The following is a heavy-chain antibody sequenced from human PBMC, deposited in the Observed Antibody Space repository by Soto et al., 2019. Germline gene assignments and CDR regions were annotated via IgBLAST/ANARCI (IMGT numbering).Heavy chain of an antibody. Sequence: QVQLQESGPGLVKPSETPSLICTVSGGSIRNYFWTWIRQPAGKGLEWIGRIYSSGNTVYNASLKSRVTMSIDMSKNQFSLKLSSMTAADTAVYYCVRDVESPGISGSWGAFDIWGQGTVVTVSS. J-gene: IGHJ3*02. D-gene: IGHD1-20*01. V-gene: IGHV4-4*07. CDR3: VRDVESPGISGSWGAFDI. CDR1: GGSIRNYF. CDR2: IYSSGNT.